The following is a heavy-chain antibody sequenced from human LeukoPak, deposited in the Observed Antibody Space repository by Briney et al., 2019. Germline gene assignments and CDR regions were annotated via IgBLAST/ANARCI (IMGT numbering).Heavy chain of an antibody. CDR3: ARESSWSFDY. Sequence: GGSLRLSCAASGLTVSSSYMTWVRKTPGKGLEWVSVIYSDGGTYYADSVKDRFTISRDNSKSTLYLQMNSLRAEDTALYYCARESSWSFDYWGQGTLVTVSS. CDR2: IYSDGGT. V-gene: IGHV3-66*01. J-gene: IGHJ4*02. CDR1: GLTVSSSY. D-gene: IGHD6-13*01.